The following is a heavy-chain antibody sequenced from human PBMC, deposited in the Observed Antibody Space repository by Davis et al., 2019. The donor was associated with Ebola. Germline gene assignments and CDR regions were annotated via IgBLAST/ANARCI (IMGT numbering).Heavy chain of an antibody. CDR1: GGSLHSYN. CDR2: IHYTGRT. D-gene: IGHD4-17*01. CDR3: ARPTRYGARYGMDG. V-gene: IGHV4-59*12. J-gene: IGHJ6*02. Sequence: GSLRLSCTVSGGSLHSYNWNWIRQSPGEGLEWIACIHYTGRTHYNPSAKSRLTISVDTSKNQFSLKLSSVTAADTAVYYCARPTRYGARYGMDGWGQGTTVTVSS.